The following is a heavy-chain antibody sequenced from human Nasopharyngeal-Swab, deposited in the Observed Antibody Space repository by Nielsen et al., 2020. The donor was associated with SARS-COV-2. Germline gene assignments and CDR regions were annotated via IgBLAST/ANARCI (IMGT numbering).Heavy chain of an antibody. D-gene: IGHD1-1*01. CDR1: GDSVSSNSAA. Sequence: SETLSLTCAISGDSVSSNSAAWNWIKQSPSRGLEWLGRTYYRSKWYNDYAVSVKSRITINPDTSKNQFSLQLNSVTPEDTAVYYCARGTGPTYYFDYWGQGTLVTVSS. CDR2: TYYRSKWYN. V-gene: IGHV6-1*01. J-gene: IGHJ4*02. CDR3: ARGTGPTYYFDY.